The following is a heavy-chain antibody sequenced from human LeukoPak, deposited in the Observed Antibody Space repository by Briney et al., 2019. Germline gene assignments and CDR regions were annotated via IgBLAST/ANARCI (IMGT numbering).Heavy chain of an antibody. CDR2: ISVNNGDT. V-gene: IGHV1-18*01. Sequence: ASVKVSCKASGYTFTKYGITWVRQAPGQGLEWMGWISVNNGDTNYEQKLQGRVTVTSDTSTSTAYMELRCLRSDDTAIYYCASNTGSDASGYAYWGQGTLVTVSS. CDR1: GYTFTKYG. CDR3: ASNTGSDASGYAY. J-gene: IGHJ4*02. D-gene: IGHD3-22*01.